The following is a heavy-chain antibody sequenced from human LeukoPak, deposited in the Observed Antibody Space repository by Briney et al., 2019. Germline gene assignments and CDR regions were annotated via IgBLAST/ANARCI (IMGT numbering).Heavy chain of an antibody. CDR2: INAGNGRT. CDR3: ARGRWVATNQAYYFDD. V-gene: IGHV1-3*03. Sequence: ASVKAPCKTSAYSFTPYAMHWVSQAPGQRLEWMGWINAGNGRTKYSQEFQRRLTITRDTSANTVYMDLNSLRSEDVAVYYCARGRWVATNQAYYFDDWGRGTLVTVSS. CDR1: AYSFTPYA. D-gene: IGHD5-12*01. J-gene: IGHJ4*02.